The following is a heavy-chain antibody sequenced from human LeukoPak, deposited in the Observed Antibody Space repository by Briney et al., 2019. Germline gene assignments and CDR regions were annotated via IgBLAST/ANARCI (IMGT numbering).Heavy chain of an antibody. CDR1: GFSFSGCS. CDR2: INEVGSKT. Sequence: PGGSLRVSCAGSGFSFSGCSLSWVRQAPGKGLEWVATINEVGSKTYYDDSVKGRFTISRDNAKNSLYLEMSGLRAEDTAVYYCARLLGTVTTFDYWGQGTLVTVSS. D-gene: IGHD1-26*01. V-gene: IGHV3-7*01. J-gene: IGHJ4*02. CDR3: ARLLGTVTTFDY.